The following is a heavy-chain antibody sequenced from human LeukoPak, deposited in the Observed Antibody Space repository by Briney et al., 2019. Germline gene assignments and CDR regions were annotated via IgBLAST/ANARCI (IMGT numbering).Heavy chain of an antibody. CDR1: GFTFSNFW. J-gene: IGHJ6*02. V-gene: IGHV3-7*05. Sequence: GGSLRHSCSASGFTFSNFWMSRVRRTPGKGLEWVANIKQAVSEKYYVDSAKGRFTISRDNAKNSLYLQMNSLRAEDTAVYYCAREAPGVPAGTSWYGMDVWGQGIPVTVSS. CDR2: IKQAVSEK. CDR3: AREAPGVPAGTSWYGMDV. D-gene: IGHD2-2*01.